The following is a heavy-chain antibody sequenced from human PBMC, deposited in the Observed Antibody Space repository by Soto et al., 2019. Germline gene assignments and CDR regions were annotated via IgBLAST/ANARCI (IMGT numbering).Heavy chain of an antibody. CDR1: GFSLSTSGVG. CDR3: AHSPRYYYDSSGYYRYFDY. V-gene: IGHV2-5*01. D-gene: IGHD3-22*01. CDR2: IYWNDDK. Sequence: SGPTLVNPTQTLTLTCTFSGFSLSTSGVGVGWIRQPPGKALEWLALIYWNDDKRYSPSLKSRLTITKDTSKNQVVLTMTNMDPVDTATYYCAHSPRYYYDSSGYYRYFDYWGQGTLVTVSS. J-gene: IGHJ4*02.